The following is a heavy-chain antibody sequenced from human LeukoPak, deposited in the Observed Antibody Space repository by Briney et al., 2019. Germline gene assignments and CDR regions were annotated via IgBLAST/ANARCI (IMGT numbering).Heavy chain of an antibody. CDR1: GFTFSTYW. CDR3: ARDPDYGDPGPFWDY. D-gene: IGHD4-17*01. CDR2: INQDGSGR. Sequence: PGGSLRLSCVASGFTFSTYWMSWVRQAPGKGLEWVANINQDGSGRYHVDSVKGRITISRDNAKNSLYLQINSLRAEDTAVYYCARDPDYGDPGPFWDYWGQGTLVTVSS. V-gene: IGHV3-7*01. J-gene: IGHJ4*02.